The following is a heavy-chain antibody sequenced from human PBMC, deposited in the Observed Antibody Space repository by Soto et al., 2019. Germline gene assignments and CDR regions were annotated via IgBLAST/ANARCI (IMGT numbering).Heavy chain of an antibody. J-gene: IGHJ5*02. V-gene: IGHV3-7*01. CDR1: RFTFSYYW. CDR3: ARAITVFGVVRRFDP. CDR2: IKQDGSEK. D-gene: IGHD3-3*01. Sequence: PGGSLRLSCAASRFTFSYYWMTWVRQAPGKGLQLVANIKQDGSEKYYVDSVKGRFTISRDNAKNSLYLQMNSLRAEDTAVYYCARAITVFGVVRRFDPWGQGTLVTVSS.